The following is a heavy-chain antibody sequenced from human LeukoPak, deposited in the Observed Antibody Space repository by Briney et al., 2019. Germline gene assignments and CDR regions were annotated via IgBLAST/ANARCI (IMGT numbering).Heavy chain of an antibody. Sequence: GGSLTLSCAVSGFTFDTYWMSWVRQAPGKGLEWVSSISSSSSYIYYADSVKGRFTISRDNAKNSLYLQMNSLRAEDTAVYYCARARVGSTNWFDPWGQGTLVTVSS. V-gene: IGHV3-21*01. D-gene: IGHD1-26*01. CDR2: ISSSSSYI. CDR1: GFTFDTYW. CDR3: ARARVGSTNWFDP. J-gene: IGHJ5*02.